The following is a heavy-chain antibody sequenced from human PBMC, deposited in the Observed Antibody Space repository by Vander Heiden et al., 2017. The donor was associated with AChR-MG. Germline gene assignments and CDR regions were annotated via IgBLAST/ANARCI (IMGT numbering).Heavy chain of an antibody. CDR1: GFTFSSYA. V-gene: IGHV3-30-3*01. J-gene: IGHJ4*02. CDR2: ISYDGSNK. D-gene: IGHD2-2*01. CDR3: ARDRIVPALYYFDY. Sequence: QVQLVESGGGVVQPGRSLRPSCAASGFTFSSYAMHWVRQAPGKGLEWVAVISYDGSNKYYADSVKGRFTISRDNSKNTLYLQMNSLRAEDTAVYYCARDRIVPALYYFDYWGQGTLVTVSS.